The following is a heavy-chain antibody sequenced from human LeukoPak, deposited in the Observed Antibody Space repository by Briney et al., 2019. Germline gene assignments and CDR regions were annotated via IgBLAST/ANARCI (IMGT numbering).Heavy chain of an antibody. V-gene: IGHV4-59*01. D-gene: IGHD5-18*01. CDR2: IYYSGST. J-gene: IGHJ5*02. CDR3: ARKGSTAMVRDWFDP. CDR1: GGSISSYH. Sequence: SETLSLTCTVSGGSISSYHWSWIRQPPGKGLEWIGYIYYSGSTNYNPSLKSRVTISVDTSKNQFSLKLSSVTAADTAVYYCARKGSTAMVRDWFDPWGQGTLVTVSS.